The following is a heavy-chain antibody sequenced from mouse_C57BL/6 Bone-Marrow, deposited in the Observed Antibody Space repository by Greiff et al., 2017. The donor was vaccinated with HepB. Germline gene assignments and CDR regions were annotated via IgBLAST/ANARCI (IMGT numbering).Heavy chain of an antibody. CDR3: ARDRDWDGGFAY. CDR2: ISDGGSYT. V-gene: IGHV5-4*01. D-gene: IGHD4-1*01. J-gene: IGHJ3*01. Sequence: DVHLVESGGGLVKPGGSLKLSCAASGFTFSSYAMSWVRQTPEKRLEWVATISDGGSYTYYPDNVKGRFTISRDNAKNNLYLQMSHLKSEDTAMYYCARDRDWDGGFAYWGQGTLVTVSA. CDR1: GFTFSSYA.